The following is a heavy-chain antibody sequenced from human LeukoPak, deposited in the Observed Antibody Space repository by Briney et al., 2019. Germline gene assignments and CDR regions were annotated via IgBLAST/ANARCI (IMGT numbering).Heavy chain of an antibody. V-gene: IGHV4-59*12. J-gene: IGHJ4*02. Sequence: SETLSLTCTDSGGSISSYYWSWIRQPPGKGLEWIGYIYYSGSTNYNPSLKSRVTISVDTSKNQFSLKLSSVTAADTAVYYCARGEATTYYFDYWGQGTLVTVSS. CDR2: IYYSGST. D-gene: IGHD1-26*01. CDR1: GGSISSYY. CDR3: ARGEATTYYFDY.